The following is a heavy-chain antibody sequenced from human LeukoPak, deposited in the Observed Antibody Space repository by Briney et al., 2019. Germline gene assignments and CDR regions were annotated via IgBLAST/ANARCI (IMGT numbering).Heavy chain of an antibody. CDR1: GYTFTSYG. CDR2: ISAYDGNT. D-gene: IGHD6-19*01. V-gene: IGHV1-18*01. J-gene: IGHJ3*02. CDR3: ARLGAYSSGWYGAFDI. Sequence: ASVKDSFKASGYTFTSYGISWVRQAPGQGLEWMGWISAYDGNTNYAQKLQGRVTMTTDTSTSTAYMELRSLRSDDTAVYYCARLGAYSSGWYGAFDIWGQGTMVTVSS.